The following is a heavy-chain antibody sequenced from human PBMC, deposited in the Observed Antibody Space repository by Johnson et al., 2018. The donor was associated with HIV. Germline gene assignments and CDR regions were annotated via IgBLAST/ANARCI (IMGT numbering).Heavy chain of an antibody. J-gene: IGHJ3*02. D-gene: IGHD3-22*01. Sequence: QMQLVESGGGVVQPGRSLRLSCAASGFTFSSYAMHWVRQAPGKGLEWVAVISYDGSNKYYADSVKGRFTISRDNSKNTLYLQMNSLRAEDTAVYYCARSTGPYSTYYYDSPDPDDFDIWGQGTMVTVSS. CDR1: GFTFSSYA. CDR3: ARSTGPYSTYYYDSPDPDDFDI. V-gene: IGHV3-30-3*01. CDR2: ISYDGSNK.